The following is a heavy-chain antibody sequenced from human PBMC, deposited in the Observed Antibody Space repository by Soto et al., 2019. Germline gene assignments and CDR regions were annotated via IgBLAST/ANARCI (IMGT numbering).Heavy chain of an antibody. CDR2: IVVGSGNT. CDR3: AADFYDSAAMDV. D-gene: IGHD3-22*01. Sequence: SVKVSCKASGFTFTNSAVQWMRQARGQRLEWIGWIVVGSGNTNYAQRFQERVTITRDMSTSTAYMELSSLRSEDTAVYYCAADFYDSAAMDVWGQGTTVTVSS. J-gene: IGHJ6*02. CDR1: GFTFTNSA. V-gene: IGHV1-58*01.